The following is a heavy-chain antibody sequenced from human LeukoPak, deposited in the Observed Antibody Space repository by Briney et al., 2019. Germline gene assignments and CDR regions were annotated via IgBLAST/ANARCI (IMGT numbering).Heavy chain of an antibody. V-gene: IGHV3-30*18. Sequence: PGGSLRLSCAASGFTFSSYGMHWVRQAPGKGLEWVAVISYDGSNKYYADSVKGRFTIPRDNSKNTLYVQMNSLRAEDTAVYYCAKDLSGWYGEYFDYWGQGTLVTVSS. CDR1: GFTFSSYG. D-gene: IGHD6-19*01. CDR2: ISYDGSNK. CDR3: AKDLSGWYGEYFDY. J-gene: IGHJ4*02.